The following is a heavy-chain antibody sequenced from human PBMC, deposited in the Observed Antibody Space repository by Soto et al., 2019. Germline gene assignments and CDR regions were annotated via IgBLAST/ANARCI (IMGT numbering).Heavy chain of an antibody. V-gene: IGHV3-30*18. J-gene: IGHJ5*02. CDR1: GFTFSSYG. CDR2: ISYDGSNK. Sequence: ESGGGVVQPGRSLRLSCAASGFTFSSYGMHWVRQAPGKGLEWVAVISYDGSNKYYADSVKGRFTISRDNSKNTLYLQMNSLRAEDTAVYYCAKVAVAGRGGDNWFDPWGQGTLVTVSS. CDR3: AKVAVAGRGGDNWFDP. D-gene: IGHD6-19*01.